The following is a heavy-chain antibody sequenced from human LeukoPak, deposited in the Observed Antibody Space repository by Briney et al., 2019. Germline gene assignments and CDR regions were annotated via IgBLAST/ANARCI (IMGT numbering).Heavy chain of an antibody. D-gene: IGHD6-25*01. CDR3: AKSGGYGLIDY. Sequence: SETLSLTCNVSGVSISSSSYYWGWIRQPPGKGLEWIGSIYSSGSTYYNSSLRSRVTISIDTSKNQVSLKMSSVTAADTAVYYCAKSGGYGLIDYWGQGTLVTVSS. CDR2: IYSSGST. CDR1: GVSISSSSYY. V-gene: IGHV4-39*01. J-gene: IGHJ4*01.